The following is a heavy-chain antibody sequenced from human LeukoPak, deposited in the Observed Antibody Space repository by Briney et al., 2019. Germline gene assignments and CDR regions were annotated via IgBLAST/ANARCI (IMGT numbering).Heavy chain of an antibody. CDR1: GGTFSSYA. V-gene: IGHV1-69*01. Sequence: SVKVSCKASGGTFSSYAISWVRQAPGQGLEWMGGIIPIFGTANYAQKFQGRVTVTADESTSTAYMELSSLRSEDTAVYYCARAEGWELPSDYYFDYWGQGTLVTVSS. CDR2: IIPIFGTA. J-gene: IGHJ4*02. D-gene: IGHD1-26*01. CDR3: ARAEGWELPSDYYFDY.